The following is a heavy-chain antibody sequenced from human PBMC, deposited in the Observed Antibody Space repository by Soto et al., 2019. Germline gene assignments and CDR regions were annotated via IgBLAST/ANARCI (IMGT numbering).Heavy chain of an antibody. V-gene: IGHV3-33*01. J-gene: IGHJ1*01. CDR1: GFTFSSYG. CDR2: IWYDGSNK. CDR3: ARGTKGYCGGDCYPEYFQH. Sequence: QVQLVESGGGVVQPGRSPRLSCAASGFTFSSYGMHWVRQAPGKGLEWVAVIWYDGSNKYYADSVKGRFTISRDNSKNTLYLQMNSLRAEDTAVYYCARGTKGYCGGDCYPEYFQHWGQGTLVTVSS. D-gene: IGHD2-21*02.